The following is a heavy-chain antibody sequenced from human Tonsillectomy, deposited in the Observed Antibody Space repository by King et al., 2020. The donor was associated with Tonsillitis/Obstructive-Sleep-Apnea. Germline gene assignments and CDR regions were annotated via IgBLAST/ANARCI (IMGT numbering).Heavy chain of an antibody. CDR3: ARTDIVEPQIDH. V-gene: IGHV4-59*01. CDR1: GGSISGFY. CDR2: IYHSGST. Sequence: QLQESGPGLVKPSETLSLTCTVSGGSISGFYWSWIRQPPGKGLEWIGYIYHSGSTNYNPSLKSRVTMSVDKSKNQFSLKLSSVTAADTAVYYCARTDIVEPQIDHWGQGTLVTVSS. J-gene: IGHJ4*02. D-gene: IGHD2-15*01.